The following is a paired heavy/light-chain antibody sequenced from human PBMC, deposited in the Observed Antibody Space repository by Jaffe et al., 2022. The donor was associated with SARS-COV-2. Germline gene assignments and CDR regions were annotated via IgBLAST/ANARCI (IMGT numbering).Light chain of an antibody. CDR1: QSLLQTNGYNY. J-gene: IGKJ2*01. V-gene: IGKV2-28*01. CDR3: MQAPQTPYT. Sequence: DIVMTQSPLSLPVTPGEPASISCRSSQSLLQTNGYNYLDWYLQKPGQSPQLLIYLGSNRASGVPDRFSGSGSGTDFTLKISRVEAEDVGVYYCMQAPQTPYTFGRGTKLEIK. CDR2: LGS.
Heavy chain of an antibody. CDR3: AREVRYQLPNEYYNYYGMDV. J-gene: IGHJ6*02. D-gene: IGHD2-2*01. CDR2: IDPSDSYT. CDR1: GYSFTNYW. V-gene: IGHV5-10-1*03. Sequence: EVQLVQSGAEVKKAGESLRISCKGSGYSFTNYWITWVRQMPGKGLEWMGRIDPSDSYTNYSPSSEGHVTISADKSISTAYLQWSSLKASDTAMYYCAREVRYQLPNEYYNYYGMDVWGQGTTVTVSS.